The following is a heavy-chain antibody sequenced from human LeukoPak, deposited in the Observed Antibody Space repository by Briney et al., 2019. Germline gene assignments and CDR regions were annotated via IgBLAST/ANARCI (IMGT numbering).Heavy chain of an antibody. Sequence: ASVKVSCKASGYTFTHYAMNWVRQAPGKGLEWMGGFDPEDGETIYAQKFQGRVTMTEDTSTDTAYMELSSLRSEDTAVYYCATLGDGYNSYWGQGTLVTVSS. CDR2: FDPEDGET. D-gene: IGHD5-24*01. J-gene: IGHJ4*02. CDR1: GYTFTHYA. V-gene: IGHV1-24*01. CDR3: ATLGDGYNSY.